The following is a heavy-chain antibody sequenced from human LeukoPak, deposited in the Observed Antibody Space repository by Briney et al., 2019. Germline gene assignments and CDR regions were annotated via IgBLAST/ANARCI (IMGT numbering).Heavy chain of an antibody. CDR2: SSSSSGTI. CDR3: ARDRSGASGSSFFYYYGMDV. Sequence: GGSLRLSCVASGFTFSSYSMNWVRQAPGKGLEWVSYSSSSSGTIYYADSVKGRFTISRDNAKKSLYLQMSSLRDEDTAVYYCARDRSGASGSSFFYYYGMDVWGQGTTVTVSS. CDR1: GFTFSSYS. J-gene: IGHJ6*02. D-gene: IGHD6-6*01. V-gene: IGHV3-48*02.